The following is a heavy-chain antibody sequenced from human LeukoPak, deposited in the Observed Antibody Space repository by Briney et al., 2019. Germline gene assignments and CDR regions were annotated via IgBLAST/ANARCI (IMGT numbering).Heavy chain of an antibody. J-gene: IGHJ4*02. CDR3: ARDGGGGSSGWYYFDY. D-gene: IGHD6-19*01. V-gene: IGHV3-11*04. CDR2: ISSSGSTI. CDR1: GFTFSDYY. Sequence: EGSLRLSCAASGFTFSDYYMSWIRRAPGKGLEWISYISSSGSTIYYADSVKGRFTISRGNAKKSLYLQMNSLRAEDTAVYYCARDGGGGSSGWYYFDYWGQGTLVTVSS.